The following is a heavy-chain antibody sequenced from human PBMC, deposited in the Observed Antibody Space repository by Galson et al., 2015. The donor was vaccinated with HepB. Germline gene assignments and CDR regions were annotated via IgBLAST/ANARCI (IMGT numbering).Heavy chain of an antibody. V-gene: IGHV4-30-4*01. Sequence: TLSLTCTVSGGSISSRDYYWSWIRQPPGKGLEWIGYIYYSGSTFYNPSLKSRVSISMDTSKNQFSLNVNSVTAADTAVYFCARVRLLYFAASRIDYWGQGTLATVSS. J-gene: IGHJ4*02. CDR3: ARVRLLYFAASRIDY. CDR2: IYYSGST. CDR1: GGSISSRDYY. D-gene: IGHD3-9*01.